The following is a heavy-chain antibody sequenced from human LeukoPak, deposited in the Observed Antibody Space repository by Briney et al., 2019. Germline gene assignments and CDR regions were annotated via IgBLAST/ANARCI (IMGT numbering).Heavy chain of an antibody. CDR2: MNPNSDNT. CDR3: AAPRRPYYYDSSGYYLGY. V-gene: IGHV1-8*01. Sequence: ASVKVSCKASGYTFTSYDINWVRQATGQGLEWMGWMNPNSDNTGYAQKFQGRVTMTRNTSISTAYMELSSLRSEDTAVYYCAAPRRPYYYDSSGYYLGYWGQGTLVTVSS. J-gene: IGHJ4*02. D-gene: IGHD3-22*01. CDR1: GYTFTSYD.